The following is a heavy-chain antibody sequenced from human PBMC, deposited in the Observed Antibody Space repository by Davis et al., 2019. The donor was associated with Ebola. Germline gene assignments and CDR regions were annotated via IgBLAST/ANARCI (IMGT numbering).Heavy chain of an antibody. V-gene: IGHV1-18*01. D-gene: IGHD1-1*01. CDR3: ARAQFPTTSDH. J-gene: IGHJ4*02. Sequence: ASVKVSCKASGYTFSSYDINWVRQAPGQGLEWMGWINPHNGNTNYAQNVQGRVTLTTDTSTSTAYMEVGSLRSDDTAVYYCARAQFPTTSDHWGQGTLVTVSS. CDR2: INPHNGNT. CDR1: GYTFSSYD.